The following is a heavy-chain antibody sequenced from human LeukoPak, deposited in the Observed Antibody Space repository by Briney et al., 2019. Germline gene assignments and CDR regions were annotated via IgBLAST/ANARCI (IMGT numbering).Heavy chain of an antibody. CDR2: INPSGGST. Sequence: GASVKVSCKASGYTFTSYGISWVRQAPGQGLEWMGIINPSGGSTSYAQKFQGRVTMTRDMSTSTVYMELSSLRSEDTAVYYCARRGYSYGWGDYWGQGTLVTVSS. J-gene: IGHJ4*02. CDR3: ARRGYSYGWGDY. D-gene: IGHD5-18*01. V-gene: IGHV1-46*01. CDR1: GYTFTSYG.